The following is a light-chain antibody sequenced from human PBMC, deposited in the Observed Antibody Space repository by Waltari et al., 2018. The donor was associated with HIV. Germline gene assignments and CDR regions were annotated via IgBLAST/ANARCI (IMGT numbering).Light chain of an antibody. CDR1: QGISSL. Sequence: DIQMTQSPSSLSASVGDRVTITCRASQGISSLLAWYQQKPGKAPKYLIYAASSLRSGVPSRFDCSGSGTDFNFTLSSLQPEDFATNFCQPYNSYPVTFVEGTKVE. V-gene: IGKV1D-16*01. CDR2: AAS. J-gene: IGKJ4*01. CDR3: QPYNSYPVT.